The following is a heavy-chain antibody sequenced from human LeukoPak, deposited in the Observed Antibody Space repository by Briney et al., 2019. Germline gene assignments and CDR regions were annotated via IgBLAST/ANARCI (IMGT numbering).Heavy chain of an antibody. CDR1: GLSFNTYA. CDR2: ISYDGSYT. V-gene: IGHV3-30*04. J-gene: IGHJ6*04. CDR3: ARALDV. Sequence: GRSLRLSCVDSGLSFNTYAMHWVRQAPGKGQEWVAAISYDGSYTYYRDSVRGRFTISRDNSKNTMYLQMNSLRAEDTAMYYCARALDVWGKGTTVTVSS.